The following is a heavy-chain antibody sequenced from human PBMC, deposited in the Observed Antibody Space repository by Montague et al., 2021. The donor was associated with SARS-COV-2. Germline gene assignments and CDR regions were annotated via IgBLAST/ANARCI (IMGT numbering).Heavy chain of an antibody. CDR2: IGGGGDTT. J-gene: IGHJ6*02. Sequence: SLRLSCAASEFTFSTYAMSWVRQAPGKGLEWVSTIGGGGDTTYYAGSVKGRFTISRDNSKNTVFLQMNSLRAEDTATYYCAKDSRYSSGVWGQGTTVTVSS. D-gene: IGHD6-19*01. CDR1: EFTFSTYA. CDR3: AKDSRYSSGV. V-gene: IGHV3-23*01.